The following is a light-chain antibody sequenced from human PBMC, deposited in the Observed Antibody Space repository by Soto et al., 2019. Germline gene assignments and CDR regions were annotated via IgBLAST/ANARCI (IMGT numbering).Light chain of an antibody. CDR1: QSISSY. V-gene: IGKV1-39*01. CDR2: AAS. J-gene: IGKJ3*01. Sequence: GDRVTLTCRASQSISSYLNWYQQKPGKAPKLLIYAASSLQSGVPSRFSGSGSGTDFTLTISSLQPEDFATYYCQQSYSTPITFGPGTKVDI. CDR3: QQSYSTPIT.